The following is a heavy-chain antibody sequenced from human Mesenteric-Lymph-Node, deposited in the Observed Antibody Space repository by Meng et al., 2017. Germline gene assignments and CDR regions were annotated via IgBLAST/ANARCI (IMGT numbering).Heavy chain of an antibody. V-gene: IGHV4-4*02. CDR1: GGSISSSNW. CDR3: ARGVGSSWYRGYWFNP. D-gene: IGHD6-13*01. J-gene: IGHJ5*02. Sequence: VEQQATGPGLVKPSVALSLTCAVSGGSISSSNWWSWVRQPPGKGLEWIGEIYHSGSTNYNPSLKSRVTISVDKSKNQFSLKLSSVTAADTAVYYCARGVGSSWYRGYWFNPWGQGTLVTVSS. CDR2: IYHSGST.